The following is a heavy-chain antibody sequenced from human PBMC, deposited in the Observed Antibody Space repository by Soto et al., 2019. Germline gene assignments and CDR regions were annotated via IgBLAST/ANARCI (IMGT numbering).Heavy chain of an antibody. CDR1: GFTFSSYS. V-gene: IGHV4-34*08. J-gene: IGHJ3*01. CDR3: TTSGRTWPDSFDF. CDR2: ATPYGRS. Sequence: VQLVESGGGLVKPGGSLRLSCAASGFTFSSYSMNWVRQAPGKGLEWIGEATPYGRSNYNPSLKSRVTISKDTSKNQFSLEVRSLTAADTAVYYCTTSGRTWPDSFDFWGQGAMVTVSS.